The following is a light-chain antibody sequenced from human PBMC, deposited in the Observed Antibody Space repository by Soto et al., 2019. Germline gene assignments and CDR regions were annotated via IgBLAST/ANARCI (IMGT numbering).Light chain of an antibody. J-gene: IGKJ4*01. CDR2: GAS. Sequence: EIVMTQSPATLSVSSGERATLSCRASQSVSSNLAWYQQIPGQAPRLLISGASSGATGLPSRFSGSGFGTDFTLTINSLQSEDAAVYYCQQYHHWPVTFGGGTKVDIK. CDR3: QQYHHWPVT. V-gene: IGKV3-15*01. CDR1: QSVSSN.